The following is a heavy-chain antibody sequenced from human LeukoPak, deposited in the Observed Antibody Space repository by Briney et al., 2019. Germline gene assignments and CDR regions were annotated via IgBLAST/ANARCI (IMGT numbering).Heavy chain of an antibody. CDR1: GFTFSSYA. J-gene: IGHJ3*02. CDR3: AKDWYPDLWFGEFDAFDI. D-gene: IGHD3-10*01. Sequence: GGSLRLSCAASGFTFSSYAMSWVRQAPGKGLEWVSAISGSGGSTYYADSVKGRFTISRDNSKNTLYLQMNSLRAEDTAVYYCAKDWYPDLWFGEFDAFDIWGQGTMVTVSS. V-gene: IGHV3-23*01. CDR2: ISGSGGST.